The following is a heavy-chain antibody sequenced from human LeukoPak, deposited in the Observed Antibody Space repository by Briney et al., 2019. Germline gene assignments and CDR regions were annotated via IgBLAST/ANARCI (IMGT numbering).Heavy chain of an antibody. J-gene: IGHJ4*02. D-gene: IGHD6-13*01. CDR2: ILYDGSNK. CDR1: GFTFSSYA. Sequence: QPGGSLRLSCAASGFTFSSYAMHWVRQAPGKGLEWVGVILYDGSNKYYADSVKGRFTISRDNSKNTLYMQVNSLRAEETAVYYCAREIPRGSSFDYWGQGTLVTVSS. CDR3: AREIPRGSSFDY. V-gene: IGHV3-30-3*01.